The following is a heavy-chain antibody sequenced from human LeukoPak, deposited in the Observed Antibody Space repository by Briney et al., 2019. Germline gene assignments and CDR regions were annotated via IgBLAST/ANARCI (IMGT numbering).Heavy chain of an antibody. D-gene: IGHD3-3*01. CDR2: ISSSGSTI. J-gene: IGHJ6*02. V-gene: IGHV3-11*01. CDR3: ARARITIFGVVINPYYYYGMDV. Sequence: GGSLRLSCAASGFTFSDYYTSWIRQAPVKGLEWVSYISSSGSTIYYADSLKGRFTISRDNAKNSLYLQMNSLRAEDTAVYYCARARITIFGVVINPYYYYGMDVWGQGTTVTVSS. CDR1: GFTFSDYY.